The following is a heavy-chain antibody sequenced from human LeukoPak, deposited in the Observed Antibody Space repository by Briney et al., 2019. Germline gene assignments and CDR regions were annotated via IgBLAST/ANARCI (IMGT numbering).Heavy chain of an antibody. Sequence: SETLSLTCTVSGGSISSYYWSWIRQPPGKGLEWIGYIYYSGSTNYNPSLKSRVTISVDTSKNQFSLKLSSVTAADTAVYYCARWGYSGYDESWGQGTLVTVSS. CDR2: IYYSGST. J-gene: IGHJ5*02. CDR1: GGSISSYY. D-gene: IGHD5-12*01. V-gene: IGHV4-59*01. CDR3: ARWGYSGYDES.